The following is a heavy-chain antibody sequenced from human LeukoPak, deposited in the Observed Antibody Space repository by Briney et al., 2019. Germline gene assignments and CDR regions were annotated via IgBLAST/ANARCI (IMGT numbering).Heavy chain of an antibody. Sequence: GASVKVSCKASGYTFTGYYMHWVRQAPGQGLEWMGWINPNSGGTNYAQKFQGRVTMTRDTSISTAYMELSRLRSDDTAVYYCARDWCSSSWCRVRNAFDIWGQGTMVTVSS. CDR2: INPNSGGT. V-gene: IGHV1-2*02. D-gene: IGHD6-13*01. CDR3: ARDWCSSSWCRVRNAFDI. CDR1: GYTFTGYY. J-gene: IGHJ3*02.